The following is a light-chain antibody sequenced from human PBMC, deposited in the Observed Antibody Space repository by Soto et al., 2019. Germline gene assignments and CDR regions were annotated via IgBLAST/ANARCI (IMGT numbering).Light chain of an antibody. V-gene: IGLV2-14*01. Sequence: QSVLTQPAYVSGSPGQSITISCTGTSSDVGGYNYVSWYQQHPGKAPKLMIYEVSNRPSGVSNRFSGSKSGNTASLTISGLQAEDEADYYCSSYTSSSPHVFGTGTKLTVL. CDR2: EVS. CDR3: SSYTSSSPHV. CDR1: SSDVGGYNY. J-gene: IGLJ1*01.